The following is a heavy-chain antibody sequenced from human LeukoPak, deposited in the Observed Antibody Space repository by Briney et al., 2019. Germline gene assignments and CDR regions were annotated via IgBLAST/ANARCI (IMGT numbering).Heavy chain of an antibody. V-gene: IGHV2-5*02. Sequence: SGPTLVKPTQTLTLTCTFSGVSLSTSGVGVGWIRQPPGKALEWLALIYWDDDKRYSPSLKSRLPITNDTSKNQVVLTMTNMDPVDTATYYCARKALTNYYMDVWGKGTTVTVSS. D-gene: IGHD4-11*01. CDR1: GVSLSTSGVG. CDR2: IYWDDDK. J-gene: IGHJ6*03. CDR3: ARKALTNYYMDV.